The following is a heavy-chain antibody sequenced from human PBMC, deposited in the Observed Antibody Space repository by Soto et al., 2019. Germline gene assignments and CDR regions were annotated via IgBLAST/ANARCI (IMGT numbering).Heavy chain of an antibody. CDR3: ARMYNSGFYRTEGDYYFYGMDV. D-gene: IGHD5-12*01. J-gene: IGHJ6*02. Sequence: QVQLQESGPGLVKPSETLSVTCSVSGGSIRDYYWSWIRQPAGKGLEWIGRMYISGSTKYNPSLKRRVTLSAETSGNQFSLTLISVTAADTATYYCARMYNSGFYRTEGDYYFYGMDVWGHGTTVTVSS. V-gene: IGHV4-4*07. CDR1: GGSIRDYY. CDR2: MYISGST.